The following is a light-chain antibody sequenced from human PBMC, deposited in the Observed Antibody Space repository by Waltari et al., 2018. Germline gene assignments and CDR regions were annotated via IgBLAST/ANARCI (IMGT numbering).Light chain of an antibody. Sequence: DIQMTQSPSSLSASVGDRVTLTCRESQSISSYLNWYQQKPGKAPKLLIYAPSSLQSGVPSRFSGSGSGTDFTLTISSLQPEDFATYYCQQSYSTPAFGQGTKVEIK. CDR3: QQSYSTPA. CDR2: APS. J-gene: IGKJ1*01. V-gene: IGKV1-39*01. CDR1: QSISSY.